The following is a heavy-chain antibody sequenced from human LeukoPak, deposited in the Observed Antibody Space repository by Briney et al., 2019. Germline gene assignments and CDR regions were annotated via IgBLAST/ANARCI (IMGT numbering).Heavy chain of an antibody. CDR2: INHSGST. J-gene: IGHJ5*02. D-gene: IGHD2-2*02. CDR3: ARDNGVVVPAAIPLYNWFDP. V-gene: IGHV4-34*01. CDR1: GGSFSGYC. Sequence: SETLSLTCAVYGGSFSGYCWSWIRQPPGKGLEWIGEINHSGSTNYNPSLKSRVTMSVDTSKNQFSLKLSSVTAADTAVYYCARDNGVVVPAAIPLYNWFDPWGQGTLVTVSS.